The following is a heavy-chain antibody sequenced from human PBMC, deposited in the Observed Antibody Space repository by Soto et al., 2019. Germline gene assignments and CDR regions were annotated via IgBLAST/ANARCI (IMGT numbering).Heavy chain of an antibody. J-gene: IGHJ4*02. V-gene: IGHV4-28*01. Sequence: LENPSLTLAGSGFFLSRSNWLGWVPQPPGKGVGGIGYIYYSGSTYYTPSLKSRVTMSVDTSKNQFSLKLSSVTAVDTAVYYCARSFSFYCSSTSCYPPGFDYWGQGTLVTVSS. CDR3: ARSFSFYCSSTSCYPPGFDY. CDR2: IYYSGST. D-gene: IGHD2-2*01. CDR1: GFFLSRSNW.